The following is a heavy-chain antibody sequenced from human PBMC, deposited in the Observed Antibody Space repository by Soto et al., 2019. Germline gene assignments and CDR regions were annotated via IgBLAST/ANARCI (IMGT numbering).Heavy chain of an antibody. D-gene: IGHD2-15*01. Sequence: QVQLVQSGAEVKKPGASVKVSCKASGYIFTAYSMHWVRQAPGQGLEWMGVVNPSGGSTNYAQKFQGRIPMTRDTSTSTVYMDLSSLTSEDSAVYYCAREENCSDGICYSEYFQRWGQGPLVTVSS. CDR3: AREENCSDGICYSEYFQR. V-gene: IGHV1-46*01. CDR1: GYIFTAYS. CDR2: VNPSGGST. J-gene: IGHJ1*01.